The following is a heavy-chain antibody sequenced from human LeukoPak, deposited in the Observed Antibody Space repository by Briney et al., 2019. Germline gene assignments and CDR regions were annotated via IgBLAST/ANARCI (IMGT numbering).Heavy chain of an antibody. D-gene: IGHD4-17*01. CDR2: INPNSGGT. J-gene: IGHJ5*02. Sequence: GASVKVSCKASGYTFTGYYMHWVRQAPGQGLEWMGWINPNSGGTNYAQKFQGRVTMTRDTSISTAYMELSSLRSEDTAVYYCARITVTRGWFDTWGQGTLVTVSS. CDR3: ARITVTRGWFDT. V-gene: IGHV1-2*02. CDR1: GYTFTGYY.